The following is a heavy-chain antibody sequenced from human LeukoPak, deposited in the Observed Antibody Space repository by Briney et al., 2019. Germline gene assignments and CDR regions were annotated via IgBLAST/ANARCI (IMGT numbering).Heavy chain of an antibody. CDR2: IYPGDSDT. J-gene: IGHJ3*02. V-gene: IGHV5-51*01. D-gene: IGHD1-7*01. Sequence: GESLKISCKGSGYSFTSYWIGWVRQVPGKGLEWMGIIYPGDSDTRCSPSFQGQVTISADKSISTAYLQWSSLKAPDTAMYYCARGGVYNWNYRRAFDIWGQGTMVTVSS. CDR1: GYSFTSYW. CDR3: ARGGVYNWNYRRAFDI.